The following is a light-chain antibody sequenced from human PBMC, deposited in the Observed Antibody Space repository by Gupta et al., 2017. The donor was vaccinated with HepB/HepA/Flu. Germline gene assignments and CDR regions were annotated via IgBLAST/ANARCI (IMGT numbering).Light chain of an antibody. Sequence: EIVLTQSPATLSLSPGERATLSCGAIQSVSSSYLAWYQQKPGLAPRLLIYDASSRATGIPDRFSGSGSGTDFTLTISRLEPEDFAVYYCQQYGSSPCSFGQGTKLEIK. CDR2: DAS. CDR1: QSVSSSY. V-gene: IGKV3D-20*01. J-gene: IGKJ2*04. CDR3: QQYGSSPCS.